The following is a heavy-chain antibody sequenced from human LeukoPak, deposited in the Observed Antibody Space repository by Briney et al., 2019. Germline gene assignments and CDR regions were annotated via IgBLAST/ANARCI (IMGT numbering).Heavy chain of an antibody. CDR3: ARDPSKYYYDFHGMDV. V-gene: IGHV3-48*04. CDR1: GFTFSSYS. Sequence: GGSLRLSCAASGFTFSSYSMNWVRQAPGKGLEWVSYISSSSSTIYYADSVKGRFTISRDNAKNSLYLQMNSLRAEDTAVYYCARDPSKYYYDFHGMDVWGQGTTVIVSS. D-gene: IGHD3-22*01. CDR2: ISSSSSTI. J-gene: IGHJ6*02.